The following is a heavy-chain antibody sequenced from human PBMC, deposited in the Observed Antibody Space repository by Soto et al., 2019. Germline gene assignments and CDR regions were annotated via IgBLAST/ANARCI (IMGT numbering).Heavy chain of an antibody. D-gene: IGHD4-4*01. CDR3: ARHTDYINWFDP. CDR1: GGSISSSSYY. CDR2: IYYSGST. Sequence: QLQLQESGPGLVKPSETLSLTCTVSGGSISSSSYYWGWLRQPPGKGLEWIGSIYYSGSTYYNPSLKSRVTISVDTSKNQFSLKLRSVTAADTAVYYCARHTDYINWFDPWGQGTLVTVSS. J-gene: IGHJ5*02. V-gene: IGHV4-39*01.